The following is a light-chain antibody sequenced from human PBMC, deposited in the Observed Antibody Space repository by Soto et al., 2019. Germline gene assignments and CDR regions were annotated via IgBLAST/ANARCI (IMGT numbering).Light chain of an antibody. CDR2: GAS. CDR1: QSVSSSY. CDR3: QQYGSSPKT. V-gene: IGKV3-20*01. Sequence: EIVLTQSPGTLSLSPGERATLSCRASQSVSSSYLAWYQQKPGQTPRLLISGASTRVTGIPDRFSGSGSGTDFTLTISRLEPEDFAVYYCQQYGSSPKTFGQGTKVDIK. J-gene: IGKJ1*01.